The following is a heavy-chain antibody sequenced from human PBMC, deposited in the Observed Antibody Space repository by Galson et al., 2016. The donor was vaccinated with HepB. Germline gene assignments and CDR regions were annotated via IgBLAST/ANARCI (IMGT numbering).Heavy chain of an antibody. CDR3: ACSTGLWKLDY. CDR2: IYYSGST. CDR1: GGSVSSGGYY. D-gene: IGHD2-2*01. J-gene: IGHJ4*02. Sequence: SETLPLTCTVSGGSVSSGGYYWTWIRQPPGKGLEWIGYIYYSGSTKYNPSLKSRVTISVDTSKNQFSLEVSYVTAADAAVYYCACSTGLWKLDYWGQGILVTGSS. V-gene: IGHV4-61*08.